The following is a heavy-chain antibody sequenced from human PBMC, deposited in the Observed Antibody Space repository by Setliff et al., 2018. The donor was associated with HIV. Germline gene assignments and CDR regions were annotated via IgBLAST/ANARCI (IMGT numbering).Heavy chain of an antibody. V-gene: IGHV3-15*01. J-gene: IGHJ4*02. CDR2: IKSRTYGGTT. D-gene: IGHD2-21*01. CDR1: GFTFSHAW. CDR3: TTGTRLVD. Sequence: GGSLRLSCAASGFTFSHAWMSWVRQAPGKGLEWVGRIKSRTYGGTTDYAAPVKGRFTISRDDSKNTLYLQMNSLKIEDTAVYYCTTGTRLVDWGQVAMVTVSS.